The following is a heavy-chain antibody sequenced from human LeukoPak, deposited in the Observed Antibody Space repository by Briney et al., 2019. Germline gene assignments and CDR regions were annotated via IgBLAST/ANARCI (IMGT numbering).Heavy chain of an antibody. D-gene: IGHD3-10*01. Sequence: GGSLRLSCAASGFTFSSYAMSWVRQAPGKGLEWVSAISGSGGSTYYADSVKGRFTISRDNSKNTLYLQMNTLRAEDTAVYYCAKGAQLWFGEAGVDYWGQGTLVTVSS. J-gene: IGHJ4*02. CDR2: ISGSGGST. CDR1: GFTFSSYA. CDR3: AKGAQLWFGEAGVDY. V-gene: IGHV3-23*01.